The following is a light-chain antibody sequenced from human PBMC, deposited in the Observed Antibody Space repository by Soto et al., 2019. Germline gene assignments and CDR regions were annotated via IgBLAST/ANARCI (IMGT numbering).Light chain of an antibody. CDR3: SSYTASTTL. V-gene: IGLV2-14*03. Sequence: QSALTQPASVSGSPGQSIAISCSGSTSDVGGYNYVSWYQQYPGKAPKFILYGVSDRPSGVSDRFSGSKSGNTASLIISGLQAEDEAHYYCSSYTASTTLFGGGTKLTVL. CDR2: GVS. CDR1: TSDVGGYNY. J-gene: IGLJ2*01.